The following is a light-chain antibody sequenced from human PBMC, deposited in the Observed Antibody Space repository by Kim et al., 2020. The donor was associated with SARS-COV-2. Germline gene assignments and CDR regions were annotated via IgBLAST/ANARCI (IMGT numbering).Light chain of an antibody. CDR3: QQYGTSPNT. CDR1: QSVRADY. CDR2: GAS. Sequence: IVLTQSPGTLSLSPGERATLSCRASQSVRADYLAWYQQKPGQAPRLLIYGASSRATGIPDRFSGSGSGTDFILTISRLEPEDFAVYYCQQYGTSPNTFGQGTRLEIK. V-gene: IGKV3-20*01. J-gene: IGKJ5*01.